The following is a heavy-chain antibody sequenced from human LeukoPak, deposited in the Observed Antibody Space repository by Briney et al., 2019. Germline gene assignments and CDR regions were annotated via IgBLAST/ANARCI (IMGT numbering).Heavy chain of an antibody. Sequence: GGSLRLSCAASGFTFSSYAMSWVRQAPGKGLEWVSAISGSGGSTNYADSVKGRFTISRDNSKNTLYLQMNSLRAEDTAVYYCAKDSFLGWSYYDSGSYLSGYWGQGTLVTVSS. V-gene: IGHV3-23*01. CDR3: AKDSFLGWSYYDSGSYLSGY. CDR1: GFTFSSYA. CDR2: ISGSGGST. J-gene: IGHJ4*02. D-gene: IGHD3-22*01.